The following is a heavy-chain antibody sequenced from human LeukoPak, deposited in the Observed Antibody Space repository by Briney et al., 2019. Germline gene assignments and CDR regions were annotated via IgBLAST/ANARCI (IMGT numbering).Heavy chain of an antibody. CDR2: ISAYNGNT. D-gene: IGHD2-2*01. CDR3: ARYNYCSSTSCYYYYYYGMDV. J-gene: IGHJ6*02. Sequence: ASVKDSCKASGYTFTSYGISWVRQAPGQGLEWMGWISAYNGNTNYAQKLQGRVTMTTDTSTSTAYMELRSLRSDDTAVYYCARYNYCSSTSCYYYYYYGMDVWGQGTTVTVSS. V-gene: IGHV1-18*01. CDR1: GYTFTSYG.